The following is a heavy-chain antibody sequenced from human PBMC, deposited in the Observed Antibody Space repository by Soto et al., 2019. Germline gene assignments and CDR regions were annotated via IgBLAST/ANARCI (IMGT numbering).Heavy chain of an antibody. Sequence: SETLSLTCTVSGVSISSSSYYCGWIRQPPGKGLEWIGSIYYSGSTYYNPSLKSRVTISVDTSKNQFSLKLSSVTAADTAVYYCARIPSSITIDYWGQGTLVTVSS. CDR1: GVSISSSSYY. V-gene: IGHV4-39*01. CDR3: ARIPSSITIDY. CDR2: IYYSGST. D-gene: IGHD3-3*01. J-gene: IGHJ4*02.